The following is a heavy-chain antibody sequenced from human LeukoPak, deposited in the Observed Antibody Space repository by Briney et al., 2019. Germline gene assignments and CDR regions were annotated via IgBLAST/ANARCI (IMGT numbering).Heavy chain of an antibody. J-gene: IGHJ4*02. CDR3: AKSYPSSWYALDY. D-gene: IGHD6-13*01. CDR2: IFDAGRT. Sequence: PGRSLRLSCAASGFTVGGTYMSWVRQAAGKGWQWVSTIFDAGRTTYADSVQGRFTISRDSYMNTLFLQMNSLRAEDTAVYYCAKSYPSSWYALDYWGQGTLVTVSS. V-gene: IGHV3-53*01. CDR1: GFTVGGTY.